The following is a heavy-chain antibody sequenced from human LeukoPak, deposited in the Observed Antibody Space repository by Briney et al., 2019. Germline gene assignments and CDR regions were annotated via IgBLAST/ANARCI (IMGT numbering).Heavy chain of an antibody. CDR2: ISSSSSYI. V-gene: IGHV3-21*01. J-gene: IGHJ4*02. CDR1: GFTFSSYS. Sequence: GGSLRLSCAASGFTFSSYSMNWVRQAPGKGLEYVSSISSSSSYIYYADSVKGRFTISRDNAKNSLHLQMNSLRAEDTAVYYCARGRFGSYISFDYWGQGTLVTVSS. D-gene: IGHD1-26*01. CDR3: ARGRFGSYISFDY.